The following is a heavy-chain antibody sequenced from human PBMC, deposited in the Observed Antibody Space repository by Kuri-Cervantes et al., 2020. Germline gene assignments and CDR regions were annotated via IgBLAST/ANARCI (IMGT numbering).Heavy chain of an antibody. CDR3: ARSSFEPWSGYFSFDYYYMDV. V-gene: IGHV4-34*01. J-gene: IGHJ6*03. CDR1: GGSFSGYY. D-gene: IGHD3-3*01. Sequence: ESLKISCAVYGGSFSGYYWSWIRQPPGKGLEWIGEINHSGSTNYNPSLKSRVTISVDTSKNQFSLKLSSVTAADTAVYYCARSSFEPWSGYFSFDYYYMDVWGKGTTVTVSS. CDR2: INHSGST.